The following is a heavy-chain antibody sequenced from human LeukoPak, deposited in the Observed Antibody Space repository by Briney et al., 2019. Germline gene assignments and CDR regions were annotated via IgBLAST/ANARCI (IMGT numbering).Heavy chain of an antibody. D-gene: IGHD4-11*01. J-gene: IGHJ4*02. CDR2: ISYDGSNK. V-gene: IGHV3-30*03. CDR3: VRSSVTTLDY. CDR1: GFTFSSYG. Sequence: GRSLRLSCAASGFTFSSYGMHWVRQAPGKGLEWVAVISYDGSNKYYADSVKGRFTISRDNSKNTLYLQMGSLRAEDTAVYYCVRSSVTTLDYWGQGTLVTVSS.